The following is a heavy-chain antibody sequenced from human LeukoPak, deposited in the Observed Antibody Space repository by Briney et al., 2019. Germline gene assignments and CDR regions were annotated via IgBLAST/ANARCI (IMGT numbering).Heavy chain of an antibody. Sequence: ASVKVSCKASGYSFIGYYMHWVRQAPGQGLEWMGWINPNSGGTNYAQKFQGRVTMTRDTSISTAYMELSSLRSEDTAVYYCARGGAYYDSSGYLDYWGQGTLVTVSS. CDR3: ARGGAYYDSSGYLDY. CDR1: GYSFIGYY. J-gene: IGHJ4*02. CDR2: INPNSGGT. V-gene: IGHV1-2*02. D-gene: IGHD3-22*01.